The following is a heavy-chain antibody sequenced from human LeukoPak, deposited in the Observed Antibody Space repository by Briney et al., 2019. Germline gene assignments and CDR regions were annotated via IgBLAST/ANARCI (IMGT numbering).Heavy chain of an antibody. CDR1: GGSFSGYY. CDR3: ASPYCSGGSCYANWFDP. J-gene: IGHJ5*02. D-gene: IGHD2-15*01. V-gene: IGHV4-34*01. CDR2: INHSGST. Sequence: TSETLSLTCAVYGGSFSGYYWSWIRQPPGKGLEWIGEINHSGSTNYIPSLKSRVTISVDTSKNQFSLKLSSVTAADTAVYYCASPYCSGGSCYANWFDPWGQGTLVTVSS.